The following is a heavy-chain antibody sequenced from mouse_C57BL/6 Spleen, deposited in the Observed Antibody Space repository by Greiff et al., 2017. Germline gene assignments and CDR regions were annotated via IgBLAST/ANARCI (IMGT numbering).Heavy chain of an antibody. V-gene: IGHV1-54*01. CDR1: GYAFTNYL. CDR2: INPGSGGT. D-gene: IGHD1-1*01. J-gene: IGHJ2*01. CDR3: ARNYGSSYGYYFDY. Sequence: VQLQQSGAELVRPGTSVKVSCKASGYAFTNYLIEWVKQRPGQGLAWIGVINPGSGGTNYNEKFKGKATLTVDKSYSTAYMQLSSLTSEDSAVYVCARNYGSSYGYYFDYWGQGTTLTVSS.